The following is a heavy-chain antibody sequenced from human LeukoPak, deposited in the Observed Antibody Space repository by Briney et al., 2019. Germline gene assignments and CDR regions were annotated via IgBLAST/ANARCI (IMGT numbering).Heavy chain of an antibody. CDR2: IYPGDSDT. J-gene: IGHJ3*02. Sequence: GESLKISCKGSGYRFTSYWIGWVRQMPGKGLEWMGIIYPGDSDTRYSPSFQGQVTISADKSISTAYLQWSSLKASDTAMYYCARLPDYGDYYDAFDIWGQGTMVTVSS. V-gene: IGHV5-51*01. CDR1: GYRFTSYW. D-gene: IGHD4-17*01. CDR3: ARLPDYGDYYDAFDI.